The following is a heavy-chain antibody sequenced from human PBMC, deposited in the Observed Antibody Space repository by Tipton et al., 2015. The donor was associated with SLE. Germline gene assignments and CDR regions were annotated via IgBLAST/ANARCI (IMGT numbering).Heavy chain of an antibody. Sequence: QSGAEVKKPGASVKVSCKASGYIFTGYYLHWVRQAPGQGLEWMGWINPNSGDTNYAQRFRGRVSMTWDTSISTAYMELSSLRSDDRAVYYCARDLGGSGDYWGQGTLVTVSS. CDR1: GYIFTGYY. D-gene: IGHD3-10*01. J-gene: IGHJ4*02. V-gene: IGHV1-2*02. CDR3: ARDLGGSGDY. CDR2: INPNSGDT.